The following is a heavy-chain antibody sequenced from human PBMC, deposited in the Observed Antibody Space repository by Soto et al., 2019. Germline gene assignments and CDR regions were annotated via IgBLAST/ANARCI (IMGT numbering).Heavy chain of an antibody. CDR1: VGTFSSYA. CDR3: ARTMTTFFAEYFQH. J-gene: IGHJ1*01. Sequence: SVQVPCKASVGTFSSYAISWVLQAPGQGLEWRGGIIPIFGTANYAQKFQGRVTITADESTSTAYMELSSLRSEDTAVYYCARTMTTFFAEYFQHWGQGTLVTSPQ. CDR2: IIPIFGTA. V-gene: IGHV1-69*13. D-gene: IGHD4-17*01.